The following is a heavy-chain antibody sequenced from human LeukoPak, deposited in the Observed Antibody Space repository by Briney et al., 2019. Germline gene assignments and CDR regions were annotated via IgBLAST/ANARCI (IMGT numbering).Heavy chain of an antibody. V-gene: IGHV3-23*01. D-gene: IGHD6-13*01. CDR2: CSGSGGSA. CDR3: ARMGIAGTYDAFDI. Sequence: GGSLRLSCAASGFTFTTTAISWVRQPPGRGLEWVLVCSGSGGSAYYADSVKGRFIISRDNSKNTLYLQMNSRRAEDTAVYYCARMGIAGTYDAFDIRGQGTMVTVSS. CDR1: GFTFTTTA. J-gene: IGHJ3*02.